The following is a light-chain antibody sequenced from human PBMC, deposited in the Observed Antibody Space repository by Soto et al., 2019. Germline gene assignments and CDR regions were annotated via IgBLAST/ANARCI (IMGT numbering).Light chain of an antibody. CDR3: QSYDSSLNGCV. Sequence: QSVLTQPPSVSGAPGQRVTISCTGSSSNIGAGYDVHWYQQLPKTAPKLLIYGNSNRPSGVPDRFSGSKSGTSASLAITGLQAEDEADYYCQSYDSSLNGCVFGGVTKLTVL. V-gene: IGLV1-40*01. CDR2: GNS. J-gene: IGLJ2*01. CDR1: SSNIGAGYD.